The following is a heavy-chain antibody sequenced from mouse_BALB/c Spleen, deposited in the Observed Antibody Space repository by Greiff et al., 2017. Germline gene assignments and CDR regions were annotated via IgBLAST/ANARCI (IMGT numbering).Heavy chain of an antibody. J-gene: IGHJ1*01. CDR2: ISDGGSYT. D-gene: IGHD1-2*01. CDR1: GFTFSDYY. CDR3: ARGYGYGYWYFDV. Sequence: EVQGVESGGGLVKPGGSLKLSCAASGFTFSDYYMYWVRQTPEKRLEWVATISDGGSYTYYPDSVKGRFTISRDNAKNNLYLQMSSLKSEDTAMYYCARGYGYGYWYFDVWGAGTTVTVSS. V-gene: IGHV5-4*02.